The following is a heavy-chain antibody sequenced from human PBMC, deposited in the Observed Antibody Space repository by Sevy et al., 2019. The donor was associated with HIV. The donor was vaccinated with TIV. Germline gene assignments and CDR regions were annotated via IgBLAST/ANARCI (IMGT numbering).Heavy chain of an antibody. Sequence: ASVKVSCKAFGYTFTSYYMHWVRQAPGQGLEWMGIINPSGGSTSYAQKFQGRVTMTRDTSTSTVYMELSSLRSEDTAVYYCARDLAITMVRGALDYWGQGTLVTVSS. V-gene: IGHV1-46*01. J-gene: IGHJ4*02. CDR3: ARDLAITMVRGALDY. CDR2: INPSGGST. CDR1: GYTFTSYY. D-gene: IGHD3-10*01.